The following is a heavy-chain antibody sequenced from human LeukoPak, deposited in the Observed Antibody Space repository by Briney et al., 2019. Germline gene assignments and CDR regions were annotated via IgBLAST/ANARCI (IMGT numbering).Heavy chain of an antibody. J-gene: IGHJ4*02. CDR1: GFTFSTSA. CDR3: AKESPRFDY. Sequence: GGSLRLSCAASGFTFSTSAMTWVRQAPGKGLEWVSVISGNGGSTHYADSVKGRFTISRDNSKNTLYLQMNSLRAEDTAVYYCAKESPRFDYWGQGTLVTVSS. V-gene: IGHV3-23*01. CDR2: ISGNGGST.